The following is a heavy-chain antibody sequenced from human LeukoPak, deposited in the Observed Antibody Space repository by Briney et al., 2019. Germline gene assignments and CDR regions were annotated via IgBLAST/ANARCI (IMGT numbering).Heavy chain of an antibody. Sequence: GASVKASCKASGGTSSSYAISWVRQAPGQGLEWMEGIIPIFGTANYAQKFQGRVTITTDESTSTAYMELSSLRSEDTAVYYCARAGIAAAGTVWYFDLWGRGTLVTVSS. CDR3: ARAGIAAAGTVWYFDL. V-gene: IGHV1-69*05. D-gene: IGHD6-13*01. CDR2: IIPIFGTA. J-gene: IGHJ2*01. CDR1: GGTSSSYA.